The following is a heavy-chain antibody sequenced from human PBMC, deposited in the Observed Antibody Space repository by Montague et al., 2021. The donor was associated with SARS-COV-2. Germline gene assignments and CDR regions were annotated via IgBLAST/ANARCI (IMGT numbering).Heavy chain of an antibody. CDR3: ARDFRLQLWQTNYYSGL. CDR2: IYDTGNT. V-gene: IGHV4-59*01. D-gene: IGHD5-18*01. J-gene: IGHJ2*01. Sequence: SETLSLTCTVSGGSISGYYWSWIRQPPGKGPEWIGNIYDTGNTNYNPSLKSRVTISEDTSKNQFSLRLTSVTAADTAVYYCARDFRLQLWQTNYYSGLWGRGTLVSVSS. CDR1: GGSISGYY.